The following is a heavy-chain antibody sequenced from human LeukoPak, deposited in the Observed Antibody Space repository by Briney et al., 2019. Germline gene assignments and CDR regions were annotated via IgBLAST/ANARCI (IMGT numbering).Heavy chain of an antibody. CDR1: GGSFSGYY. Sequence: PLETLSLTCAVYGGSFSGYYWGWIRQPPGKGLEWIGEINHSGSTNYNPSLKSRVTISVDTSKNQFSLKLSSVTDSDTALQFCLSGGICYPGYFDYWGQGTLVTVSS. CDR2: INHSGST. V-gene: IGHV4-34*01. CDR3: LSGGICYPGYFDY. D-gene: IGHD2-8*01. J-gene: IGHJ4*02.